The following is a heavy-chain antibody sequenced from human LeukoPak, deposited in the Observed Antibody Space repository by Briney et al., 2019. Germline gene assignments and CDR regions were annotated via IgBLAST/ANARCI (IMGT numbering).Heavy chain of an antibody. D-gene: IGHD6-13*01. CDR2: MNPNSGNT. V-gene: IGHV1-8*01. J-gene: IGHJ6*03. CDR1: GYTFTSYD. CDR3: ARDARIAAAYQPVGEDYMDV. Sequence: ASVKVSCKASGYTFTSYDINWVRQATGQGLEWMGWMNPNSGNTGYAQKFQGRVTMTRNTSISTAYMELSSLRSEDTAVYYCARDARIAAAYQPVGEDYMDVWAKGPRSPSP.